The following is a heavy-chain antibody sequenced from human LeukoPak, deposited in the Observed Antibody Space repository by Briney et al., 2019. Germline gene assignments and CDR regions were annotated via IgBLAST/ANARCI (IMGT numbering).Heavy chain of an antibody. V-gene: IGHV3-7*03. Sequence: GGSLRLSCAASGFIFKDYWMIWVRQAPGKGLEWVANIKQDGSEKYYVDSVKGRFTISRDNAKNSLYLQMNTLTAEDTAMYYCAKDAQPRSRWFDPWGQGTLVTVSS. J-gene: IGHJ5*02. CDR2: IKQDGSEK. CDR3: AKDAQPRSRWFDP. D-gene: IGHD3-16*01. CDR1: GFIFKDYW.